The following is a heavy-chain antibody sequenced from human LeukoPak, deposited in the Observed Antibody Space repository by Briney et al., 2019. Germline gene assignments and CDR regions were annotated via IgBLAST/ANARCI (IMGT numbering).Heavy chain of an antibody. D-gene: IGHD2-15*01. Sequence: GGSLRLSCAASGFTFSSNWVHWVRQAPGKGLVWVSYINSDGSSTTYADSVKGRFTVSRDNAKNTLYLQMNSLRAEDTAIYYCVRYCSGGSCSDWGQGTLVTVSS. CDR1: GFTFSSNW. CDR3: VRYCSGGSCSD. V-gene: IGHV3-74*01. J-gene: IGHJ4*02. CDR2: INSDGSST.